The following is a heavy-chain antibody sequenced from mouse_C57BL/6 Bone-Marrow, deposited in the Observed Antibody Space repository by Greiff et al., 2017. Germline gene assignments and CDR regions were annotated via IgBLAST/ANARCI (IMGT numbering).Heavy chain of an antibody. J-gene: IGHJ4*01. V-gene: IGHV1-81*01. CDR2: IYPRSGNT. CDR1: GYTFTSYG. D-gene: IGHD2-5*01. Sequence: VQLQQSGAELARPGASVKLSCKASGYTFTSYGISWVKQRTGQGLEWIGEIYPRSGNTYYNEKFKGKATLTADKSSSTAYMELRSLTSEDSAVYFCARWAYYSNSRAMDYWGPGTSVTVSS. CDR3: ARWAYYSNSRAMDY.